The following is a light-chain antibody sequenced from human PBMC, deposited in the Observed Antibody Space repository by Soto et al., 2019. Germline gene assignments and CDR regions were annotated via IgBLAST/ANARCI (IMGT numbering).Light chain of an antibody. CDR3: QQYNSYQYT. CDR1: QSVNSW. CDR2: DAS. J-gene: IGKJ2*01. V-gene: IGKV1-5*01. Sequence: DIQMTQSPSTLSASVGDRVTITCRASQSVNSWLAWYQQKPGKAPKLLIFDASSLESGVPSRFSGSGSGPGLTLTISSLQPDDFETYYCQQYNSYQYTFGQGTKLEIK.